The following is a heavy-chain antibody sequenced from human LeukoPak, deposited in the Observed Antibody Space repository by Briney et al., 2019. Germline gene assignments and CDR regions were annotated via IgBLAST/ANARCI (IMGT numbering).Heavy chain of an antibody. Sequence: GGSLRLSCAASGFTFSDYYMSWIRQAPGEGLEWVSYISSSGSTIYYADSVKGRFTISRDNAKNSLYLQMNSLRAEDTAVYYCARCIAATPYAFDIWGQGTMVTVSS. J-gene: IGHJ3*02. D-gene: IGHD6-13*01. CDR2: ISSSGSTI. CDR3: ARCIAATPYAFDI. CDR1: GFTFSDYY. V-gene: IGHV3-11*01.